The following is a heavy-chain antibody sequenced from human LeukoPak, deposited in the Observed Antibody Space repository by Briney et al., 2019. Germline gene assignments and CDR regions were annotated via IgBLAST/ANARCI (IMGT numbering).Heavy chain of an antibody. CDR1: GYSISSGYY. D-gene: IGHD5-12*01. V-gene: IGHV4-38-2*02. J-gene: IGHJ6*04. CDR2: IYHSGST. Sequence: SETLSLTCTVSGYSISSGYYWGWIRQPPGKGLEWIGSIYHSGSTYYNPSLKSRVTISVDTSKNQFSLKLSSVTAADTAVYYCARGRVSGYVHWGKGTTVTISS. CDR3: ARGRVSGYVH.